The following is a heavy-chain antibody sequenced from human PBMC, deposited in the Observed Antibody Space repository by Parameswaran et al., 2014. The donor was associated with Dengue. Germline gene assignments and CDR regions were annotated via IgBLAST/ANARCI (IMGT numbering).Heavy chain of an antibody. D-gene: IGHD3-22*01. CDR3: ARDLDGVVAPYTHAGWFDP. Sequence: VRQAPGKGLEWVANIKQDGSEKYYVDSVKGRFTISRDNAKNSLYLQMNSLRAEDTAVYYCARDLDGVVAPYTHAGWFDPWGQGTLVTVSS. V-gene: IGHV3-7*01. CDR2: IKQDGSEK. J-gene: IGHJ5*02.